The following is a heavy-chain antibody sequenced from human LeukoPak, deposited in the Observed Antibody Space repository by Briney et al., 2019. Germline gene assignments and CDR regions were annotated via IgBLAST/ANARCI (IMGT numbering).Heavy chain of an antibody. CDR2: INHSGST. V-gene: IGHV4-34*01. D-gene: IGHD3-9*01. J-gene: IGHJ4*02. CDR3: ARVRDILTGYLSDY. CDR1: GGSFSGYY. Sequence: SETLSLTCAVYGGSFSGYYWSWIRQPPGKGLEWIGEINHSGSTNYNPSLKGRVTISVDTSKNQFSLKLSSVTAADTAVYYCARVRDILTGYLSDYWGQGTLVTVSS.